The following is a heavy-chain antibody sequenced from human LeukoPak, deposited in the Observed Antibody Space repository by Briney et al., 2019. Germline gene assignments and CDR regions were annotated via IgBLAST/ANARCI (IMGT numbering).Heavy chain of an antibody. J-gene: IGHJ4*02. Sequence: GASLRLSCAASGFTFSSYGMHWVRQAPGKGLEWVAYMRFDEGLEYYADSVKGRFTISRDNSKNTLYLQMNSLRVEDTAVYYCAKPLLGANPPFDSGGRGPLVTVPS. CDR1: GFTFSSYG. V-gene: IGHV3-30*02. CDR3: AKPLLGANPPFDS. D-gene: IGHD3-16*01. CDR2: MRFDEGLE.